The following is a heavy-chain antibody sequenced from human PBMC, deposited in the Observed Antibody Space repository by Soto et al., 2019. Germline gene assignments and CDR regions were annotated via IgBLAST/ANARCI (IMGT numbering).Heavy chain of an antibody. J-gene: IGHJ6*02. D-gene: IGHD3-3*01. CDR3: ARDLTIFGVAPYYYYGMDV. V-gene: IGHV1-3*01. Sequence: ASVKVSCKASGYTFTSYVMHWVRQAPGQRLEWMGWINAGNGNTKYSQKFQGRVTITRDTSASTAYMELSSLRSEDTAVYYCARDLTIFGVAPYYYYGMDVWGQGTTVTVSS. CDR1: GYTFTSYV. CDR2: INAGNGNT.